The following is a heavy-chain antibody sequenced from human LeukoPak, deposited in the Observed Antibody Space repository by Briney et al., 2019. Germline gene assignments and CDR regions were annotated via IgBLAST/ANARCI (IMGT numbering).Heavy chain of an antibody. J-gene: IGHJ3*02. CDR3: ARAVRTTAYYDFWSGYYSGDAFDI. CDR1: GYTFTSYD. CDR2: MNPNSGNT. Sequence: ALVKVSCKASGYTFTSYDINWVRQATGQGLEWKGWMNPNSGNTGYAQKFQGRVTMTRNTSISTAYMELSSLRSEDTAVYYCARAVRTTAYYDFWSGYYSGDAFDIWGQGTMVTVSS. V-gene: IGHV1-8*01. D-gene: IGHD3-3*01.